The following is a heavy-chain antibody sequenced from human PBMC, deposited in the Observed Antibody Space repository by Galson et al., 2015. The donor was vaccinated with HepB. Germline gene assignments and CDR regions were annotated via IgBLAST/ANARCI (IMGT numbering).Heavy chain of an antibody. CDR1: GGSINNYY. Sequence: ETLSLTCTVSGGSINNYYWNWIRQPPGKGLAWIGYIFYNGTTNYNPSVKSRVTITVDTSKNQVSLKLSSVTTADAAVYYCARGATYYDVDTWGQGTLVTVSS. CDR2: IFYNGTT. D-gene: IGHD3-10*02. V-gene: IGHV4-59*01. CDR3: ARGATYYDVDT. J-gene: IGHJ5*02.